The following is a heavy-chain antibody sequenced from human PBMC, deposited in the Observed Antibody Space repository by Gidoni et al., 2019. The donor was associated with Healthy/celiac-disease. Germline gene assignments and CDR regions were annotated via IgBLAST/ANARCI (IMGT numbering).Heavy chain of an antibody. V-gene: IGHV4-38-2*02. CDR3: ARSSNIVVVPAAIGWFDP. D-gene: IGHD2-2*01. J-gene: IGHJ5*02. CDR1: GYSISSGYY. Sequence: QVQLQESGPGLVKPSETLSLTCTVSGYSISSGYYWGWIRQPPGKGLEWIGSIYHSGSTYYNPSLKSRVTISVDTSKNQFSLKLSSVTAADTAVYYCARSSNIVVVPAAIGWFDPWGQGTLVTVSS. CDR2: IYHSGST.